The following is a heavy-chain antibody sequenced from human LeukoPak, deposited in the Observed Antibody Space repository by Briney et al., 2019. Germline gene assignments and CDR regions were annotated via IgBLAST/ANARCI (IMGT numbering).Heavy chain of an antibody. V-gene: IGHV1-46*01. D-gene: IGHD6-13*01. J-gene: IGHJ4*02. Sequence: ASVKVSCKASGYTFTSYHMHWVRQAPGQGLEWMGIINPSGGSTGYAQKFQGRVTITADESTSTAYMELSSLRSEDTAVYYCASSPQGWSSSLGLDYWGQGTLVTVSS. CDR1: GYTFTSYH. CDR2: INPSGGST. CDR3: ASSPQGWSSSLGLDY.